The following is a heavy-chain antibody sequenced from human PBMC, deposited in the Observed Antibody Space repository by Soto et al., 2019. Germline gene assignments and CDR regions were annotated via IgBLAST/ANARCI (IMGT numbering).Heavy chain of an antibody. CDR3: TRLISAAQDY. J-gene: IGHJ4*02. Sequence: ESGGGLVQSGGSLKLSCEASGFVFKDSSIHWVRQASGKGLEWVGRIRDRAYNYATAYAASVKGRFTISRDDSNNKAYLQMDSLKTEDTAIYYCTRLISAAQDYWGQGTLVTVSS. V-gene: IGHV3-73*01. D-gene: IGHD3-10*01. CDR1: GFVFKDSS. CDR2: IRDRAYNYAT.